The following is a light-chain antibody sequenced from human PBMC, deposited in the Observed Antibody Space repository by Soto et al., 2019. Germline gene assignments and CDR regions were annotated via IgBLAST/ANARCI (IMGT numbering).Light chain of an antibody. V-gene: IGKV3-15*01. CDR3: QQYNSWPPIT. Sequence: EIVMTQSPATLSVSPGERATLSCRASQSVSSNLAWYQQKPGQAPRLLIYGASTRATGIPARFSGSGSGTEFTLTISSLQSADVAVDYCQQYNSWPPITFGQGTRLEIK. J-gene: IGKJ5*01. CDR2: GAS. CDR1: QSVSSN.